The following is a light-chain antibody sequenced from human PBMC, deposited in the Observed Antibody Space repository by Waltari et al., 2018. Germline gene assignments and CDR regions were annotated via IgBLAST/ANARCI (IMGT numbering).Light chain of an antibody. V-gene: IGKV1-5*03. J-gene: IGKJ2*01. Sequence: DIQMTQSPSTPPASVGDRVTITCRASQSLSSWLAWYQQKPGKAPKLLIYKASSLESGVPSRFSGSGSGTEFTLTISSLQPDDFATYYCQQYKSYPYTFGQGTKLEI. CDR2: KAS. CDR3: QQYKSYPYT. CDR1: QSLSSW.